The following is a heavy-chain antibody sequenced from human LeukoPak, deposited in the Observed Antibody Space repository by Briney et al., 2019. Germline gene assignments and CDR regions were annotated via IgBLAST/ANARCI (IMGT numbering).Heavy chain of an antibody. V-gene: IGHV3-53*01. D-gene: IGHD3-16*01. CDR1: GFIVNSNH. J-gene: IGHJ5*02. CDR2: IYSGAGT. Sequence: PGASPILSCAASGFIVNSNHMNWVRQPPEKGLERVSIIYSGAGTNYAVSVKGRFTISRDNSKNTLYLQMNSLRAEDSAVYYCAISHGWGKHWFDPWGQGTPVTVSS. CDR3: AISHGWGKHWFDP.